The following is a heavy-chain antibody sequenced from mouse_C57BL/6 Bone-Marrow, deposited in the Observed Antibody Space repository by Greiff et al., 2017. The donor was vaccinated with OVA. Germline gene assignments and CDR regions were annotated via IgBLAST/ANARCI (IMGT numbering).Heavy chain of an antibody. CDR1: GFSLTSYG. CDR3: AQGEENFDY. CDR2: IWSGGST. Sequence: VMLVESGPGLVQPSQSLSITCTVSGFSLTSYGVHWVRQSPGKGLEWLGVIWSGGSTDYNAAFISRLSISKDNSKSQVFLKMNSLQADDTAIYYCAQGEENFDYWGQGTTLTVSS. V-gene: IGHV2-2*01. J-gene: IGHJ2*01.